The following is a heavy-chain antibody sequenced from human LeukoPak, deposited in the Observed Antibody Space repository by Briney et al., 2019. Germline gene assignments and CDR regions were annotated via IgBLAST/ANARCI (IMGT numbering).Heavy chain of an antibody. Sequence: PGGSLRLSCAASGFTFSGSAMHWVRQASGKGLEWVGRIRSKVNSYATAYAASVKGRFTISRDDSKNTAYLQMNSLKTEDTAVYYCTRLGYYYGSGSPNQYWGEGTLVTVSS. CDR2: IRSKVNSYAT. CDR3: TRLGYYYGSGSPNQY. D-gene: IGHD3-10*01. J-gene: IGHJ4*02. V-gene: IGHV3-73*01. CDR1: GFTFSGSA.